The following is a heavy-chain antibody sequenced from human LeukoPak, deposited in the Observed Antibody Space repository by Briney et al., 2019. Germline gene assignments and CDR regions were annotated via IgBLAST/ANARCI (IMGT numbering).Heavy chain of an antibody. Sequence: GALVKVSCKTSGGTFSNTAISWVRQAPGQGLEWLGGIMPLFGTAGYAQKFQGRVTITKDESTRTVYLELTSLTSDDTAVYYCARDVHGDYGSGWFDPGGQGTLVAVSA. CDR3: ARDVHGDYGSGWFDP. V-gene: IGHV1-69*05. D-gene: IGHD4-17*01. J-gene: IGHJ5*02. CDR2: IMPLFGTA. CDR1: GGTFSNTA.